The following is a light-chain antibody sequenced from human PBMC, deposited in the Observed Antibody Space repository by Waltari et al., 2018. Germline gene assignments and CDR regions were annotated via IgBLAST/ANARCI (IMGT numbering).Light chain of an antibody. V-gene: IGLV2-8*01. CDR2: EVS. CDR3: SSYAGSNILGV. Sequence: QSALTQPPSASGSPGQSVTISCTGTSSDVGGYNYVSWYQQHPGKAPKLMIYEVSKRPSGVPDRFSGSKSGNTASLTVSGLQAEGEADYYCSSYAGSNILGVFGGGTKLTVL. CDR1: SSDVGGYNY. J-gene: IGLJ2*01.